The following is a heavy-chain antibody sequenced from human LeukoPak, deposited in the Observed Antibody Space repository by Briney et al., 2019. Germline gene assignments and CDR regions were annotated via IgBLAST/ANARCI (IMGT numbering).Heavy chain of an antibody. D-gene: IGHD3-22*01. CDR1: GYTFTGYY. Sequence: ASVKVSCKASGYTFTGYYMHWVRQAPGKGLEWMGGFDPEDGETIYAQKFQGRVTMTEDTSTDTAYMELSSLRSEDTAVYYCATPPSGSGYLYYFDYWGQGTLVTVSS. CDR3: ATPPSGSGYLYYFDY. CDR2: FDPEDGET. V-gene: IGHV1-24*01. J-gene: IGHJ4*02.